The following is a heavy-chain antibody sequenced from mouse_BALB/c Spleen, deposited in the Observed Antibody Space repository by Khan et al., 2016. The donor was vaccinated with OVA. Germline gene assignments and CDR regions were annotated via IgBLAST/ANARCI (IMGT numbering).Heavy chain of an antibody. CDR2: ISYSGNT. D-gene: IGHD1-1*01. CDR1: GYSITSDYA. Sequence: EVKLMGSGPGLVKPSQSLSLTCTVTGYSITSDYAWNWIRQFPGNKLEWMGYISYSGNTKYNPSLKSRISITRDTSKNQFFLQLNSVTIEDTATYFCARIYGGDFDYWGHGTTLTVSS. J-gene: IGHJ2*01. CDR3: ARIYGGDFDY. V-gene: IGHV3-2*02.